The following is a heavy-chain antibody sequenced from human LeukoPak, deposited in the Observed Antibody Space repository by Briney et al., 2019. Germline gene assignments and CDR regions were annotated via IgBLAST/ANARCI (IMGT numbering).Heavy chain of an antibody. Sequence: SETLSLTCTVSGGSVSRSPYYWGWIRQPPGKGLEWIGSIYYTGTTNYNPSLKSRVTISVDTSKNQFSLKLSSVTAADTAVYYCARNPGYSSGWYVSRWGQGTLVTVSS. CDR2: IYYTGTT. D-gene: IGHD6-19*01. J-gene: IGHJ4*02. CDR3: ARNPGYSSGWYVSR. CDR1: GGSVSRSPYY. V-gene: IGHV4-39*07.